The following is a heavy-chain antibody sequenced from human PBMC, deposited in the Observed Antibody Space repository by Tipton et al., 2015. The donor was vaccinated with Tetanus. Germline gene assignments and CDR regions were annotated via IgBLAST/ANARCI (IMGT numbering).Heavy chain of an antibody. V-gene: IGHV1-18*01. Sequence: QLVQSGAEVKKPGASVKVSCKASGYTFTHYGVNWVRQAPGQGLEWMGWISTFNENVNYAEEFHGRLTMTTDRSTATVYMDLRSRRADDTAVYYCARGRGLGPHEYFEHWGQGTLVTVSS. CDR1: GYTFTHYG. J-gene: IGHJ5*02. CDR2: ISTFNENV. CDR3: ARGRGLGPHEYFEH. D-gene: IGHD3/OR15-3a*01.